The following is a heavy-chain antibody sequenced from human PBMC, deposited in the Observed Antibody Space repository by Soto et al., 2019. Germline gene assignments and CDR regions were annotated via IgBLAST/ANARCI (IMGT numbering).Heavy chain of an antibody. D-gene: IGHD3-3*01. J-gene: IGHJ6*02. V-gene: IGHV3-30*03. Sequence: GGSLRLSCEASGFAFSSYGMHWVRQAPGNGLEWVAVISYDGSNKYYADSVKGRFTISRDNSKNTLYLQMNSLRAEDTAVYYCAREYYDFWSGYSTYYYYGMDVWGQGTTVTVSS. CDR3: AREYYDFWSGYSTYYYYGMDV. CDR1: GFAFSSYG. CDR2: ISYDGSNK.